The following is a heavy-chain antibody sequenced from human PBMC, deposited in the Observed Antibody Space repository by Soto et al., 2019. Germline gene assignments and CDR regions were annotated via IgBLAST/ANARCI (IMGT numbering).Heavy chain of an antibody. V-gene: IGHV3-30*18. CDR2: ISYDGSNK. CDR3: AKGGLRFLEWLLFDY. D-gene: IGHD3-3*01. J-gene: IGHJ4*02. CDR1: GFTFSSYG. Sequence: GGSLRLSCAASGFTFSSYGMHWVRQAPGKGLEWVAVISYDGSNKYYADSVKGRFTISRDNSKNTLYLQMNSLRAEDTAVYYCAKGGLRFLEWLLFDYWGQGTLVTVSS.